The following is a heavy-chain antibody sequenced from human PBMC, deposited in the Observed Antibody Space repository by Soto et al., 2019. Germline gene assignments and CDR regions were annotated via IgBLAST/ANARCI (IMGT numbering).Heavy chain of an antibody. CDR1: GFTFSSYA. D-gene: IGHD1-1*01. Sequence: EVQLLESGGGLVQPGGSLRLSCAASGFTFSSYAMSWVRQAPGKGLEWVSAISAGGGNTYYIDSVKGRFTISRDNSKNTLYLQMNRLRAEDTAVYFCAQTTPSIHWFDPWGQGTLVTVSS. J-gene: IGHJ5*02. V-gene: IGHV3-23*01. CDR3: AQTTPSIHWFDP. CDR2: ISAGGGNT.